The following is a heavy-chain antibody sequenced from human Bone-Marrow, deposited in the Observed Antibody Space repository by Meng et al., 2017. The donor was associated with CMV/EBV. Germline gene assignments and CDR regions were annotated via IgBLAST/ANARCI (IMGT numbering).Heavy chain of an antibody. D-gene: IGHD3-3*01. CDR1: GYQ. CDR2: KRQGWSP. Sequence: GYQWARARPPPRKGLELVGEKRQGWSPNYEPSLKSRITISVDASENQFSLKLSSVTAADTAVYYCARGRWIVSTIFGTAWGGHYFDYWGQGTLVTVSS. CDR3: ARGRWIVSTIFGTAWGGHYFDY. J-gene: IGHJ4*02. V-gene: IGHV4-34*01.